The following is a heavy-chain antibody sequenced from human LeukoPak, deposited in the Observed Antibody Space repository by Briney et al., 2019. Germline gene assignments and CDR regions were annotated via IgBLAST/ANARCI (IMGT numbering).Heavy chain of an antibody. D-gene: IGHD3-3*01. J-gene: IGHJ3*02. Sequence: GGSLRLSCAASGFTFSSYAMCWVRQAPGKGLEWVSAISGSGGSTYYADSVKGRFAISRDNSKNTLYLQMNSLRVEDTAVYYCAKNQKSNYDFWSGGVAFDIWGQGTMVTVSS. V-gene: IGHV3-23*01. CDR1: GFTFSSYA. CDR3: AKNQKSNYDFWSGGVAFDI. CDR2: ISGSGGST.